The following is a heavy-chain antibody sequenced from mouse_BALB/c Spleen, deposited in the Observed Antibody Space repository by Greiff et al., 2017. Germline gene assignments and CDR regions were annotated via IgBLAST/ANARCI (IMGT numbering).Heavy chain of an antibody. D-gene: IGHD1-1*01. CDR1: GYAFTNYL. J-gene: IGHJ1*01. CDR2: INPGSGGT. CDR3: ARTYGSSYVWDV. Sequence: QVQLQQSGAELVRPGTSVKVSCKASGYAFTNYLIEWVKQRPGQGLEWIGVINPGSGGTNYNEKFKGKATLTADKSSSTAYMQLSSLTSDDSAVYFCARTYGSSYVWDVWGAGTTVTVSS. V-gene: IGHV1-54*01.